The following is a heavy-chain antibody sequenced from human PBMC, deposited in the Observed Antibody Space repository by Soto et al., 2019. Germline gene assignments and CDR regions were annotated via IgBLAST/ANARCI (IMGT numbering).Heavy chain of an antibody. CDR1: GGTFSSYA. V-gene: IGHV1-69*13. J-gene: IGHJ4*02. CDR3: ARDEGDYGEWGPPRY. Sequence: SVKVSCKASGGTFSSYAISWVRQAPGQGLEWMGGIIPIFGTANYAQKSQGRVTITADEFTSTAYMELSSLRSEDTAVYYCARDEGDYGEWGPPRYWGQGTLVTVSS. CDR2: IIPIFGTA. D-gene: IGHD4-17*01.